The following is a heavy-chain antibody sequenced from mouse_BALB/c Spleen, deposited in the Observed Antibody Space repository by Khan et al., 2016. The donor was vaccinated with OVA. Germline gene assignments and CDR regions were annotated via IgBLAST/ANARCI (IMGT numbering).Heavy chain of an antibody. CDR2: IYPGSGST. J-gene: IGHJ4*01. V-gene: IGHV1-77*01. Sequence: QVQLQQSGPELVKPGASVKMSCKTSGYTFTDYDIRWVKQRTGQGLEWIGEIYPGSGSTYYNEKFKGKATLTADKSSNTAYMPLSILTSEDYAVNFCAKNFYGNSYAMDYWGQGTAVTVSS. CDR1: GYTFTDYD. CDR3: AKNFYGNSYAMDY. D-gene: IGHD2-1*01.